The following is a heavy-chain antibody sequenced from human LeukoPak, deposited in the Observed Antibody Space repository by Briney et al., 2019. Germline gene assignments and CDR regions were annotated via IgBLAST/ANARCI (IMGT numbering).Heavy chain of an antibody. CDR1: GGSISSSSYY. V-gene: IGHV4-39*01. J-gene: IGHJ4*02. Sequence: SETLSLTCTVSGGSISSSSYYWGWIRQPPGKGLEWIGSIYYSGSTYYNPSLKSRVTISVDTSKNQFSLKLSSVTAADTAVYYCAKGPQYGSGSYYQSFYYFDYWGQGTLVTVSS. CDR2: IYYSGST. D-gene: IGHD3-10*01. CDR3: AKGPQYGSGSYYQSFYYFDY.